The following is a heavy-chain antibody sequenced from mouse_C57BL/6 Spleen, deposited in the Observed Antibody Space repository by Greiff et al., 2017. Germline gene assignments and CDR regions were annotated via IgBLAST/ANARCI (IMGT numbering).Heavy chain of an antibody. CDR2: ISGGGGNT. Sequence: EVKLVESGGGLVKPGGSLKLSCAASGFTFSSYTMSWVRQTPEKRLEWVATISGGGGNTYYPDSVNGRFTISRDNAKNTLYLQMSSLRSEDTALYYCARRGNYWYFDVWGTGTTVTVSS. D-gene: IGHD2-1*01. CDR3: ARRGNYWYFDV. CDR1: GFTFSSYT. V-gene: IGHV5-9*01. J-gene: IGHJ1*03.